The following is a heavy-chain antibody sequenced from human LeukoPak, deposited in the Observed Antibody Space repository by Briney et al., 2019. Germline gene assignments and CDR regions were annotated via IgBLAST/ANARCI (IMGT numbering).Heavy chain of an antibody. CDR3: ARGYWYYFDY. J-gene: IGHJ4*02. CDR2: IKQDGSEK. Sequence: GGSLRLSCAASGFTFSSSWMHWVRQAPGKGLEWVANIKQDGSEKYYVDSVKGRFTISRDNAKNSLYLQMNSLRAEDTAVYYCARGYWYYFDYWGQGTLVTVSS. V-gene: IGHV3-7*01. CDR1: GFTFSSSW. D-gene: IGHD2-8*02.